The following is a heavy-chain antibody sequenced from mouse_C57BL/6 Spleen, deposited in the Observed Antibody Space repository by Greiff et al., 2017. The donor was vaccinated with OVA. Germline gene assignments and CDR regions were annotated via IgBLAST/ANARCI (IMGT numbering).Heavy chain of an antibody. Sequence: VQLQQPGAELVRPGSSVKLSCKASGYTFTSYWMDWVKQRPGQGLEWIGRIDPEDGETKYAPKFQGKATITADTSSNTAYLQLSSLTSEDTAVYYCARVTTVVAPFDYWGQGTTLTVSS. CDR1: GYTFTSYW. CDR3: ARVTTVVAPFDY. J-gene: IGHJ2*01. V-gene: IGHV14-2*01. CDR2: IDPEDGET. D-gene: IGHD1-1*01.